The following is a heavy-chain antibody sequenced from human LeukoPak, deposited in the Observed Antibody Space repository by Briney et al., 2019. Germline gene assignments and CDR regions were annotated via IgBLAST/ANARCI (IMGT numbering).Heavy chain of an antibody. CDR1: GFTFSSYE. J-gene: IGHJ3*02. CDR3: ARGEVLRGMYGDAFDI. CDR2: ISSSGSTI. Sequence: PGGSLRLSCAASGFTFSSYEMNWVRQAPGKGQEWVSYISSSGSTIYYADSVKGRFTISRDNAKNSLYLQMNSLRAEDTAVYYCARGEVLRGMYGDAFDIWGQGKMVTVSS. V-gene: IGHV3-48*03. D-gene: IGHD2-8*01.